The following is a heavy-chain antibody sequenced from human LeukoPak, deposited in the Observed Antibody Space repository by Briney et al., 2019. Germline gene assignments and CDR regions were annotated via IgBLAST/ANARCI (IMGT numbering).Heavy chain of an antibody. J-gene: IGHJ4*02. D-gene: IGHD3/OR15-3a*01. CDR1: GFTFSSYG. CDR2: IWYDGSNK. V-gene: IGHV3-33*01. Sequence: GGSLRLSCAASGFTFSSYGMHWVRQAPGKGLEWAAVIWYDGSNKYYADSVKGRFTISRDNSKNTLYLQMNSLRAEDTAVYYCARDRTGTVPFDYWGQGTLVTVSS. CDR3: ARDRTGTVPFDY.